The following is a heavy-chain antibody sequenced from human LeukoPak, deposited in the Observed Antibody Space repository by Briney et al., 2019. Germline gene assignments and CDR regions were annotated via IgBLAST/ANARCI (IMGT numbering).Heavy chain of an antibody. V-gene: IGHV4-34*01. CDR3: ARGRKARPVEVAYYYYGMDV. Sequence: SETLSLTCAVYGGSFSGYYWSWIRQPPGKGLEWIGEINHSGSTNYNPSLKSRVTISVDTSKNQFSLKLSSVTAADTAVYYCARGRKARPVEVAYYYYGMDVWGQGTTVTVSS. CDR2: INHSGST. D-gene: IGHD6-6*01. CDR1: GGSFSGYY. J-gene: IGHJ6*02.